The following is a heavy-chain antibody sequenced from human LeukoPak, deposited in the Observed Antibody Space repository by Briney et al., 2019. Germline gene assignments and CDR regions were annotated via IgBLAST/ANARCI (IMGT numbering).Heavy chain of an antibody. J-gene: IGHJ4*02. D-gene: IGHD1-26*01. V-gene: IGHV4-34*01. CDR3: ARSEWELGY. Sequence: SETLSLTCAVYGGSFSGYYWSWIRQPPGKGLEWIGEINHSGSTNYNPSLKSRVTISVDTSKNQFSLKLSSVTAADTAVYYCARSEWELGYWGRGTLVTVSS. CDR1: GGSFSGYY. CDR2: INHSGST.